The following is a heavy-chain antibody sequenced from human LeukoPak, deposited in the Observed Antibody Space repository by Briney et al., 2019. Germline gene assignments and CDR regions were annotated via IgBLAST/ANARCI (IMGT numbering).Heavy chain of an antibody. CDR2: INPNSGGT. V-gene: IGHV1-2*04. D-gene: IGHD3-10*01. Sequence: ASVKVSCKASGYTFTGYYMHWVRQAPGQGLEWMGWINPNSGGTNYAQKFQGWVTMTRDTSISTAYMELSRLRSDDTAVYYCARDLSIAMVRGVTLGYWGQGTLVTVSS. J-gene: IGHJ4*02. CDR3: ARDLSIAMVRGVTLGY. CDR1: GYTFTGYY.